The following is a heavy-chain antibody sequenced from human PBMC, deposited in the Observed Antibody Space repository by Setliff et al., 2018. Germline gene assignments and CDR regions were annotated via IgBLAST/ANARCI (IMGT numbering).Heavy chain of an antibody. V-gene: IGHV1-8*02. J-gene: IGHJ4*02. Sequence: ASVKVSCKASGYTFTSYDINWVRQATGQGLGWMGWMNPNSGNTGYAQKFQGRVTMTRNTSISTAYMELSSLRSEDTAVYYCARDAEGPYWNFPLGNWGQGTLVTVSS. CDR3: ARDAEGPYWNFPLGN. D-gene: IGHD1-7*01. CDR1: GYTFTSYD. CDR2: MNPNSGNT.